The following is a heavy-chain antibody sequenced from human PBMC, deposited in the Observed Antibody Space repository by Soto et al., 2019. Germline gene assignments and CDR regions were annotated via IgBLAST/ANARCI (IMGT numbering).Heavy chain of an antibody. J-gene: IGHJ3*02. CDR3: ARGFSDAFDI. Sequence: EVQLVESGGGLVKPGGSLRLSCAASGFTFSSYSMNWVRQAPGKGLEWFSSISSSSSYIYYADSVKGRFTISRDNAKNSLYLQMNSLRAEDTAVYYCARGFSDAFDIWGQGTMVTVSS. CDR2: ISSSSSYI. CDR1: GFTFSSYS. V-gene: IGHV3-21*01.